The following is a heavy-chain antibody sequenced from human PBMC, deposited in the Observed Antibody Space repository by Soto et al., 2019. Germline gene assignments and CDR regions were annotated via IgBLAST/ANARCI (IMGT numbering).Heavy chain of an antibody. CDR1: GYTFTSYG. CDR2: ISAYNGNT. Sequence: QVQLVQSGAEVKKPGASVKVSCKASGYTFTSYGISWVRQAPGQGLEWMGWISAYNGNTNYAQKLQGRVTMTTDTSTSTAYMELRSLRSEDTAVYYCARMVRGVITRYYFDYWGQGTLVTVSS. V-gene: IGHV1-18*04. D-gene: IGHD3-10*01. J-gene: IGHJ4*02. CDR3: ARMVRGVITRYYFDY.